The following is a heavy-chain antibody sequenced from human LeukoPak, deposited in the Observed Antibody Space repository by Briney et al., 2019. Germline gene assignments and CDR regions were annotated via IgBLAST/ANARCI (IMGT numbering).Heavy chain of an antibody. CDR1: GGSISSYY. CDR2: IYYRGST. V-gene: IGHV4-59*08. D-gene: IGHD1-26*01. J-gene: IGHJ4*02. Sequence: SETLSLTCTVSGGSISSYYWNWIRQPPGKGLEWIGEIYYRGSTNYNPSLKSRVSMSVDTSEKQFSLRLNSVTAADTAVYFCARRGVGNYCFDYWGLGTLVTVSS. CDR3: ARRGVGNYCFDY.